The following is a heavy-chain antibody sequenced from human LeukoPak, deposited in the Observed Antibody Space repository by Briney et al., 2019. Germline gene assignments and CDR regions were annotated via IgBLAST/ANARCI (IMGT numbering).Heavy chain of an antibody. CDR1: GGSISSSSYY. Sequence: SETLSLTCTVSGGSISSSSYYWGWIRQPPGKGLEWIGSIYYSGSTYYNPSLKSRVTISVDTSKNQFSLKLSSVTAADTAVYYCARESYSNYVWFDPWGQGTLVTVSS. J-gene: IGHJ5*02. V-gene: IGHV4-39*07. CDR2: IYYSGST. CDR3: ARESYSNYVWFDP. D-gene: IGHD4-11*01.